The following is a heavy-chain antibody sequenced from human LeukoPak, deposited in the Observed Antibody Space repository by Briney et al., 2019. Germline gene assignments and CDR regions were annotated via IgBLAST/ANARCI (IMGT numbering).Heavy chain of an antibody. V-gene: IGHV3-33*08. CDR1: GFTFSSYA. CDR3: AGIDYYDSSGSRPDAFDI. Sequence: GGSLRLSCAASGFTFSSYAMHWVRQAPGKGLEWVAVIWYDGSNKYYADSVKGRFTISRDNSKNTLYLQMNSLRAEDTAVYYCAGIDYYDSSGSRPDAFDIWGQGIMVTVSS. J-gene: IGHJ3*02. CDR2: IWYDGSNK. D-gene: IGHD3-22*01.